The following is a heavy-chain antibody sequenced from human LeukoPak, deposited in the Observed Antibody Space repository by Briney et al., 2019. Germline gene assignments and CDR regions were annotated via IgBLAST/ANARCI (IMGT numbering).Heavy chain of an antibody. Sequence: PGGSLRLSCAASGFTFSSYAMSWVRQAPGKGLEWVSAISGSGGSTYYADSVKGRFTISRDNSKNTLYLQMNSLRAEDTAVYYCAKGGTYYGFWSGYRQFGYWGQGTLVTVSS. CDR3: AKGGTYYGFWSGYRQFGY. V-gene: IGHV3-23*01. CDR2: ISGSGGST. J-gene: IGHJ4*02. D-gene: IGHD3-3*01. CDR1: GFTFSSYA.